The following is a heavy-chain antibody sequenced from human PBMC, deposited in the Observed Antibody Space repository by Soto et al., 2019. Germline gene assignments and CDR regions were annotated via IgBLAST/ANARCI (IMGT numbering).Heavy chain of an antibody. D-gene: IGHD2-15*01. V-gene: IGHV3-30*18. J-gene: IGHJ4*02. CDR3: AKLSVAADSDY. CDR2: ISYDGSNK. CDR1: GFTFSDYD. Sequence: QVQLVESGGGVVQPGRSLRLSCAASGFTFSDYDMHWVRQAPGKGLEWVALISYDGSNKYYADSVKGRFTISRDNSKNTLYLQMTSLRGEDTAVYYCAKLSVAADSDYWGQGTLVTVSS.